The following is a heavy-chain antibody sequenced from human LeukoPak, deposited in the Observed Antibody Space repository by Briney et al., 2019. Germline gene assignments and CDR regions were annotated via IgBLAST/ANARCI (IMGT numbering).Heavy chain of an antibody. D-gene: IGHD3-10*01. CDR2: ISYDGSNK. J-gene: IGHJ3*01. Sequence: GGSLRLSCAASGFTFSSYAMHWVRQAPGKGLEWVAVISYDGSNKYYADSVKGRFTISRDNSKNTLYLQMNSLRAEDTAVYYCARDLYYYGSGSYYPPGYWGQGTMVTVSS. CDR3: ARDLYYYGSGSYYPPGY. V-gene: IGHV3-30*01. CDR1: GFTFSSYA.